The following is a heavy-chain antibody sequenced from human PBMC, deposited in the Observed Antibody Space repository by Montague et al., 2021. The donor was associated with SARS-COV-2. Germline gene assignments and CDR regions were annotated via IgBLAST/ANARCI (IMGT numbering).Heavy chain of an antibody. V-gene: IGHV4-4*02. D-gene: IGHD4-11*01. CDR2: ISYGGIA. CDR3: AGKVLTVPADY. Sequence: SETLSLTCAVSGGSITSTNWWSLVRHPPGKGLEWIGEISYGGIATXNPSLKSRATISMDRSRNLFSLKLSSVTAADTAIYYCAGKVLTVPADYWGQGTLVTVS. CDR1: GGSITSTNW. J-gene: IGHJ4*02.